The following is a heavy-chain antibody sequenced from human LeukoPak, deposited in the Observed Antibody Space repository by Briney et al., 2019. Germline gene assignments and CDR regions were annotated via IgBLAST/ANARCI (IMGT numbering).Heavy chain of an antibody. J-gene: IGHJ4*02. D-gene: IGHD3-22*01. V-gene: IGHV4-4*07. CDR1: GGSISSYY. CDR2: IYTSGST. CDR3: ARDGSDYYDSSGYYYLTY. Sequence: PSETLSLTCTVSGGSISSYYWSWIRQPAGKGLEWIGRIYTSGSTNYNPSLKSRVTMSVDTSKNQFSLKLSSVTAADTAVYYCARDGSDYYDSSGYYYLTYWGQGTLVTVSS.